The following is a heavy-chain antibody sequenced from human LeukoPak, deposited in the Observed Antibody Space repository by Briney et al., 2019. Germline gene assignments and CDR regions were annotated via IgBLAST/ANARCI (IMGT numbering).Heavy chain of an antibody. Sequence: SETLSLTCAVYGGSFSGYYWSWIRQPPGKGLEWIGEINHSGSTNYNPSLKSRVTISVDTSKNQFSLKLRSVTAADTAVYYCARGRPLYYYGSGSYYRPLDYWGQGTLVTVSS. D-gene: IGHD3-10*01. J-gene: IGHJ4*02. V-gene: IGHV4-34*01. CDR1: GGSFSGYY. CDR2: INHSGST. CDR3: ARGRPLYYYGSGSYYRPLDY.